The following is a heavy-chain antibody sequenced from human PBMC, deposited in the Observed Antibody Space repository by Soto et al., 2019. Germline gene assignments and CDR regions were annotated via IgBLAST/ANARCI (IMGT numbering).Heavy chain of an antibody. CDR2: LYYSGNT. Sequence: QVQLQESGPGVVKPSETLSLTCTVSGGSISPFYWSWVRQPPGKGLEWIGYLYYSGNTNYNPSLKSRVTISVDASKNQVSLRLTSVNAADTAVYYCARVGGVAARTFDYWGQGTVVTVSS. CDR1: GGSISPFY. J-gene: IGHJ4*02. V-gene: IGHV4-59*01. CDR3: ARVGGVAARTFDY. D-gene: IGHD2-15*01.